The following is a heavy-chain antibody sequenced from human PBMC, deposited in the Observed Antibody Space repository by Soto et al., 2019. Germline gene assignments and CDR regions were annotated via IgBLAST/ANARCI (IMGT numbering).Heavy chain of an antibody. J-gene: IGHJ6*02. CDR3: ARDIGVAGKWEMIYYYGMDV. V-gene: IGHV1-2*04. Sequence: GASVKVSCKASGYTFTGYYMHWVRQAPGQGLEWMGWINPNSGGTNYAQKFQGWVTMTRDTSISTAYMELSRLRSDYTAVYYCARDIGVAGKWEMIYYYGMDVWGQGTTVTVSS. CDR2: INPNSGGT. D-gene: IGHD6-19*01. CDR1: GYTFTGYY.